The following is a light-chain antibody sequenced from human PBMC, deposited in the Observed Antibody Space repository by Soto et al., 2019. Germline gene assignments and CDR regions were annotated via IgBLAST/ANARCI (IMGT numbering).Light chain of an antibody. Sequence: VLTQPPSASGTPGQRVTISCSGSSPNIGSNTVNWYQQLPGTAPKLVMYSNNQRPSGVPDRFSGSKSGTSASLAISGLQPDDEADYYCAAWDDSLNGQVVFGGGTKLTVL. CDR2: SNN. CDR3: AAWDDSLNGQVV. V-gene: IGLV1-44*01. CDR1: SPNIGSNT. J-gene: IGLJ2*01.